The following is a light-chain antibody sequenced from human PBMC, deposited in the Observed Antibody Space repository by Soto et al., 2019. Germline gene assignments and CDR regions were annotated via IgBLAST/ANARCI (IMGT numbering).Light chain of an antibody. CDR1: SSDVGSYNL. Sequence: QSALTQPAXXSXXXGXXXTXXXXXTSSDVGSYNLVSWYQTHPGKAPKLMIYEVSKRPSGVSNRXSGSKSGNTASLTISGLQAEDEADYYCCSYAGSWVFGGGTKVTVL. CDR3: CSYAGSWV. V-gene: IGLV2-23*02. J-gene: IGLJ3*02. CDR2: EVS.